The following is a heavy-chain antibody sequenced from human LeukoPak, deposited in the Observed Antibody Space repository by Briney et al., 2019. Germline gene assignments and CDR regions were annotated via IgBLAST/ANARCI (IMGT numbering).Heavy chain of an antibody. CDR1: GLTFSSYG. D-gene: IGHD6-19*01. J-gene: IGHJ5*02. CDR2: ISGSGGST. V-gene: IGHV3-23*01. Sequence: GGSLRLSCAASGLTFSSYGMSWVRQAPGKGLEWVSAISGSGGSTYYADSVKGRFTISRDNSKNTLYLQMNSLRAEDTAVYYCANGRSAVAGTWGQGTLVTVSS. CDR3: ANGRSAVAGT.